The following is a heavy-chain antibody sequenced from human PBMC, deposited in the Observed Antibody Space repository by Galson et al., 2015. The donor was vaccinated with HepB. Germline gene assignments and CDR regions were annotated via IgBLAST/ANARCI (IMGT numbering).Heavy chain of an antibody. CDR2: ISGYNGHI. Sequence: SVKVSCKASGYTFTNYAINWVRQAPGQGLEWMGWISGYNGHIQYAQKVQGRVTMTTDTSTSTAYMELRSLRSDDTAVYYCARDEAGYTYGYFDYWGQGTLVTVSS. J-gene: IGHJ4*02. CDR1: GYTFTNYA. D-gene: IGHD5-12*01. V-gene: IGHV1-18*01. CDR3: ARDEAGYTYGYFDY.